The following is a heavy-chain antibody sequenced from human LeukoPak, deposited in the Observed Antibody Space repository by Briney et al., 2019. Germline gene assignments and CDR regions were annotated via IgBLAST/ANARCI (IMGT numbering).Heavy chain of an antibody. CDR2: INGEGTII. CDR3: ATARNFRFEY. V-gene: IGHV3-74*01. CDR1: GLTFRTTW. J-gene: IGHJ4*02. Sequence: GGSLRLSCATSGLTFRTTWMHWVRQAPGKGLMWVSRINGEGTIIDYADSVKGRFTVSRDYAKNTLFLQMNNLRTEDTALYFCATARNFRFEYWGQGSLVIVSA. D-gene: IGHD1-7*01.